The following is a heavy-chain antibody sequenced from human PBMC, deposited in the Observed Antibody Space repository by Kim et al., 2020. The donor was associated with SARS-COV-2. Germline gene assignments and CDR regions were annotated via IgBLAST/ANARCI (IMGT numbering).Heavy chain of an antibody. V-gene: IGHV4-59*01. J-gene: IGHJ3*02. Sequence: NSNPSLKSRVTISVDTSKNQFSLKLSSVTAADTAVYYCAREGGVFSAFDIWGQGTMVTVSS. CDR3: AREGGVFSAFDI. D-gene: IGHD2-8*02.